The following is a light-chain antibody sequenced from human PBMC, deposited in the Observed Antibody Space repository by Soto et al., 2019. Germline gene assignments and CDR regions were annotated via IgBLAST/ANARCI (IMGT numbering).Light chain of an antibody. CDR1: QSVTSN. CDR2: AAS. V-gene: IGKV3D-15*01. J-gene: IGKJ5*01. CDR3: QQYNNWPPIT. Sequence: EIVLTQSPDTLAVSPGEVATLSCWASQSVTSNLAWYQQKRGQAPRLLIYAASTRATGVPARFSGSGSGTEFTLTISSLQSEDFAVYYCQQYNNWPPITFGQETRLEMK.